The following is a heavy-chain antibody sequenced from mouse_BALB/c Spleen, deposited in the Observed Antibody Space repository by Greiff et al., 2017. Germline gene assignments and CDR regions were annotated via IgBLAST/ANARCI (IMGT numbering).Heavy chain of an antibody. J-gene: IGHJ4*01. V-gene: IGHV5-17*02. CDR1: GFTFSSFG. CDR2: ISSGSSTI. CDR3: ARREAVYYAMDY. Sequence: EVMLVESGGGLVQPGGSRKLSCAASGFTFSSFGMHWVRQAPEKGLEWVAYISSGSSTIYYADTVKGRFTISRDNPKNTLFLQMTSLRSEDTAMYYCARREAVYYAMDYWGQGTSVTVSS.